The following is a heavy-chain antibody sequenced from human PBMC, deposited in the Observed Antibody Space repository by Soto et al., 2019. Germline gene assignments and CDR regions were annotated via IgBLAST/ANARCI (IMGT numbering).Heavy chain of an antibody. D-gene: IGHD6-19*01. Sequence: ASVKVSCKASGYTFTSYAMHWVRQAPGQRLEWMGWINAGNGNTKYSQKFQGRVTITRNTSASTAYMELSSLRSEDTAVYYCGRDGEQWLERFSGFDPWGQGTLVTVSS. J-gene: IGHJ5*02. CDR1: GYTFTSYA. V-gene: IGHV1-3*01. CDR2: INAGNGNT. CDR3: GRDGEQWLERFSGFDP.